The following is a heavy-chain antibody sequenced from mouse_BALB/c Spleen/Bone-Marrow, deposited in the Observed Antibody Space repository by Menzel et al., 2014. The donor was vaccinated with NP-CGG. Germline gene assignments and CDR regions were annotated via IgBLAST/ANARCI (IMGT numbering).Heavy chain of an antibody. Sequence: DVKLQESGAELVKPGASVKISCKASGYTFTDYSMDWVKQSHGKSLEWIGDINPNYDSTSYNQKFKGKATLTVDKSSSTAYMELRSLTSEDTAVYYCARRDGYDSYFDYWGQGTTLTVSS. V-gene: IGHV1-18*01. CDR2: INPNYDST. CDR3: ARRDGYDSYFDY. J-gene: IGHJ2*01. CDR1: GYTFTDYS. D-gene: IGHD2-2*01.